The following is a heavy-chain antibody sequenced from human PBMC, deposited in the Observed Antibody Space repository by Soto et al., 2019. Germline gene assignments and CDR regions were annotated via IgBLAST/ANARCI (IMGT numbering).Heavy chain of an antibody. V-gene: IGHV3-53*01. CDR2: IYSGGST. Sequence: PGGSLRLSCAASGLTVSSNYMSWVRQAPGKGLEWVSVIYSGGSTYYADSVKGRFTISRDNSKNTLYLQMNSLRAEDTAVYYCARDGGGGGNDYWGQGTLVTVSS. D-gene: IGHD2-15*01. CDR1: GLTVSSNY. J-gene: IGHJ4*02. CDR3: ARDGGGGGNDY.